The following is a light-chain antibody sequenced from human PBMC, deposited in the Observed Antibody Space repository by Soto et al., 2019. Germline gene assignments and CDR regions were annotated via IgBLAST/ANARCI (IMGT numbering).Light chain of an antibody. CDR2: DAS. CDR3: QQYNTFST. CDR1: QSISTW. J-gene: IGKJ1*01. V-gene: IGKV1-5*01. Sequence: EIQMTQSPSYLSASVGDRVTITCRASQSISTWLAWYQQKPGKAPKLLIFDASTLQSGVPSRFSGSGSGTEFTLTISSLQPDDFATYYCQQYNTFSTFGQGTKVDIK.